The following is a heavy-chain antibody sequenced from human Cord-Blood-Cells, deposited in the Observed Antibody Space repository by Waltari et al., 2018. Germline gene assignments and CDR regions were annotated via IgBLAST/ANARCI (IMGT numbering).Heavy chain of an antibody. CDR1: GFTFSSYA. V-gene: IGHV3-30*04. CDR3: ASGYDILTGYSYFDY. CDR2: ISYDGSNK. J-gene: IGHJ4*02. Sequence: QVQLVESGGGVVQPGRSLRLSCAASGFTFSSYAMPWVRQAPDKGLEWVAVISYDGSNKYYADSVKGRFTISRDNSKNTLYLQMNSLRAEDTAVYYCASGYDILTGYSYFDYWGQGTLVTVSS. D-gene: IGHD3-9*01.